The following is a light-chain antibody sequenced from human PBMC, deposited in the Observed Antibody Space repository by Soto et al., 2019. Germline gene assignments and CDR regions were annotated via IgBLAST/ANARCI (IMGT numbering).Light chain of an antibody. Sequence: EILLTQSPGTLSLSPGQGATLTCRASQSLSSIYLAWYQQKPGQATRLIIYRTSSRANGIPDRFSGSESETDFTLTISRLEPDDSAVYYCQQYASSQLLTFGGGTKVDIK. V-gene: IGKV3-20*01. CDR2: RTS. J-gene: IGKJ4*01. CDR1: QSLSSIY. CDR3: QQYASSQLLT.